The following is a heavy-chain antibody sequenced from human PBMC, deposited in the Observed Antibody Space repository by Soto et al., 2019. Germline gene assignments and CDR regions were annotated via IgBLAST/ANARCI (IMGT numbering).Heavy chain of an antibody. D-gene: IGHD6-13*01. Sequence: SETLSLTCTVSGASVSPNYWTWIRQSPGKGLERVGYIYYGGSTSYNPSLKSRVTISLETSRSQFSLKLSSVTAADTAVYYCAREEYSSSPLFDYWGQGTLVTVSS. CDR2: IYYGGST. V-gene: IGHV4-59*02. CDR1: GASVSPNY. J-gene: IGHJ4*02. CDR3: AREEYSSSPLFDY.